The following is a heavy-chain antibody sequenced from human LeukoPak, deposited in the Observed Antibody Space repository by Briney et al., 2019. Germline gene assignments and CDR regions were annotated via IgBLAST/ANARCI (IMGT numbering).Heavy chain of an antibody. V-gene: IGHV4-30-4*01. J-gene: IGHJ5*02. D-gene: IGHD3-10*01. Sequence: PSQTLSLTCTVSGGSISRGDYCWTWIRQSPGKGLDWIGYIYNSGTTNYNPSLKSRVTVSVDTSKNQFSLSLTSVTAADTAVYFCARGNRRLGYYGSGSRLPYDSWGQGTLVTVSS. CDR2: IYNSGTT. CDR3: ARGNRRLGYYGSGSRLPYDS. CDR1: GGSISRGDYC.